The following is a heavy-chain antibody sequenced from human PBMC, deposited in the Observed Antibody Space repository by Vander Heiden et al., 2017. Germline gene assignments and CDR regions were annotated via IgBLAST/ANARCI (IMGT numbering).Heavy chain of an antibody. CDR2: IYPGDSDT. CDR3: ARRLTEDGAFDP. Sequence: EVQLVQSGAEVKKPGEYLKIPGKGSGYSFTTYWHGWVRQMPGKGLEWMGIIYPGDSDTRYSPSFQGQVTISADKSISTAYLQWSSLKASDTAMYYCARRLTEDGAFDPWGQGTLVTVSS. V-gene: IGHV5-51*03. J-gene: IGHJ5*02. D-gene: IGHD2-8*01. CDR1: GYSFTTYW.